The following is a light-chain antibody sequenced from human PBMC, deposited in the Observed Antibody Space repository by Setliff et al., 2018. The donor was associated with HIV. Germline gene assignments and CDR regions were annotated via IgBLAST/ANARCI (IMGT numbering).Light chain of an antibody. CDR2: YNS. CDR3: QVWDSSSDLHVV. Sequence: SYELTQPPSVSVAPGKTASITCGGNNIGSKSVYWYQQKPGQAPVLVISYNSDRPSGTPERFSGSNSGNTATLTISWVEAGDEADYYCQVWDSSSDLHVVFGGGTKVTVL. V-gene: IGLV3-21*04. CDR1: NIGSKS. J-gene: IGLJ2*01.